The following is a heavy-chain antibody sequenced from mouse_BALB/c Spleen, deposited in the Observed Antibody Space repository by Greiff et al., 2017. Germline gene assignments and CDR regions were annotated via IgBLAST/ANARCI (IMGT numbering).Heavy chain of an antibody. CDR2: ILPGSGST. CDR3: ATGTGAMDY. D-gene: IGHD3-3*01. CDR1: GYTFSSYW. Sequence: VQLQQSGAELMKPGASVKISCKATGYTFSSYWIEWVKQRPGHGLEWIGEILPGSGSTNYNEKFKGKATFTADTSSNTAYMQLSSLTSEDSAVYYCATGTGAMDYWGQGTSVTVSS. J-gene: IGHJ4*01. V-gene: IGHV1-9*01.